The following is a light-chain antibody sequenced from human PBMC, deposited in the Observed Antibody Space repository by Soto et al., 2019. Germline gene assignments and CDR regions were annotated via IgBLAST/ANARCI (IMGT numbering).Light chain of an antibody. Sequence: QSALTQPASVSGSPGQSITISCTGTGGAVGGYAYVSWYQQYAGKAPKLTIYNVRNRPSGVSNRFSGSKSGNTASLTISGLQPEDEADYFCSSYTNSGTVLFGGGTKLTVL. J-gene: IGLJ2*01. CDR1: GGAVGGYAY. V-gene: IGLV2-14*01. CDR3: SSYTNSGTVL. CDR2: NVR.